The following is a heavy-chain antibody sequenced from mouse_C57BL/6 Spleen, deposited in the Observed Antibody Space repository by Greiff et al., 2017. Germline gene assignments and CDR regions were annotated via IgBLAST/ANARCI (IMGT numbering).Heavy chain of an antibody. CDR3: ARWGSDGYYAMDY. Sequence: QVQLQQPGAELVKPGASVKLSCKASGYTFTSYWMQWVKQRPGQGLEWIGELDPSDRYPNYNQKFKGKATLTVDTSSSPAYMQLSSLTSEDSAVYYSARWGSDGYYAMDYWGQGTSVTVSS. J-gene: IGHJ4*01. D-gene: IGHD2-3*01. CDR1: GYTFTSYW. CDR2: LDPSDRYP. V-gene: IGHV1-50*01.